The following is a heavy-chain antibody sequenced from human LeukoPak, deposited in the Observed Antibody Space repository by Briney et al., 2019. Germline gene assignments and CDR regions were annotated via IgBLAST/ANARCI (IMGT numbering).Heavy chain of an antibody. CDR3: ARESYCSGGSCYSALDY. J-gene: IGHJ4*02. D-gene: IGHD2-15*01. Sequence: SETLSLTCAVYGGSFSGYYWSWIRQPPGKGLEWIGEINHSGSTNYNPSLKSRVTISVDTSKNQFSLKLSSVTAADTAVYCCARESYCSGGSCYSALDYWGQGTLVTVSS. CDR2: INHSGST. CDR1: GGSFSGYY. V-gene: IGHV4-34*01.